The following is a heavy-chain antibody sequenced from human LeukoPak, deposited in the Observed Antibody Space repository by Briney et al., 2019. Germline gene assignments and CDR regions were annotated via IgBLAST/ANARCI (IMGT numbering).Heavy chain of an antibody. D-gene: IGHD2-2*01. CDR3: ARDRSTSRYYHGMDV. CDR2: ISSRSAHI. Sequence: GGSLRLSCAASDSTFSSFSMRWVRQAPGKGLFWVAAISSRSAHIYYADSVKGRFAISRDNAKKSLYLEMNNLRADDTAVYYCARDRSTSRYYHGMDVWGPGTTVIVSS. CDR1: DSTFSSFS. J-gene: IGHJ6*02. V-gene: IGHV3-21*01.